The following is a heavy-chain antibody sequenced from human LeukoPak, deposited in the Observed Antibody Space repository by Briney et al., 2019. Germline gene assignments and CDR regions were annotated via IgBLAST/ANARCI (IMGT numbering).Heavy chain of an antibody. CDR3: AKSNGYGLVDI. CDR1: GYSISSGYY. J-gene: IGHJ3*02. D-gene: IGHD3-10*01. Sequence: SETLSLTCTVSGYSISSGYYWGWIRQPPGKGLEWIGSIYHSGRTFYNPSLKSRVTISVDTSKNQFSLKLTSVTAADTAVYYCAKSNGYGLVDIWGQGTMVIVS. CDR2: IYHSGRT. V-gene: IGHV4-38-2*02.